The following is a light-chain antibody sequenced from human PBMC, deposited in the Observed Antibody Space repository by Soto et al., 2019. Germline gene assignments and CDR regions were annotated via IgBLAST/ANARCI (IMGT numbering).Light chain of an antibody. Sequence: EIVLTQSPATLSLSPGERATLSCRASQSVGSYLAWYQQKPGQAPRLLIYDASNRATGIPARFSGSGSGTDFTLTISSLEPEDFAVYYCQQRAAFGPGTKVDI. V-gene: IGKV3-11*01. CDR3: QQRAA. CDR2: DAS. J-gene: IGKJ3*01. CDR1: QSVGSY.